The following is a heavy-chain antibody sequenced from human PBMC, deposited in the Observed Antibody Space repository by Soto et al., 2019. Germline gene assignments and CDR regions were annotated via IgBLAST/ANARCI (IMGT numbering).Heavy chain of an antibody. D-gene: IGHD1-1*01. J-gene: IGHJ6*02. CDR1: GYTFTGYY. CDR3: GRCRTDSYAMDV. V-gene: IGHV1-18*04. CDR2: ISPYNGST. Sequence: ASVKVSCKASGYTFTGYYMHWVRQAPGQGPEWMGWISPYNGSTNYAQNVQGRVVMTTDISTNIVYLELRSLRSDDTAMYYCGRCRTDSYAMDVWGQGTTVTVSS.